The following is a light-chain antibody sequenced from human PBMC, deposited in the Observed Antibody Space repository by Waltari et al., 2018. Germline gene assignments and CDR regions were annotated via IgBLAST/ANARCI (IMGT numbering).Light chain of an antibody. V-gene: IGLV2-23*02. CDR2: EVS. Sequence: QSALTQPASVSGSPGQSTTISCTGASSDLGTSNLVSWFQKYPGKAPTLLIYEVSNRPSGVSHRFAGSKSGNTASLTISGLRTEDEADYYCSSNAGGHVVFGSGTKVTVL. J-gene: IGLJ1*01. CDR1: SSDLGTSNL. CDR3: SSNAGGHVV.